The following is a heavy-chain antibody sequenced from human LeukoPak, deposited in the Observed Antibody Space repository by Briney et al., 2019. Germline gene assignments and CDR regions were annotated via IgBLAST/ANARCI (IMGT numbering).Heavy chain of an antibody. CDR3: ARVTGYMIEDYFDY. D-gene: IGHD3-22*01. CDR1: GDSIRNSY. CDR2: IYYSGST. V-gene: IGHV4-59*01. Sequence: SETLSLTCTVSGDSIRNSYWSWIRQPPGKGLEWIGYIYYSGSTNYNPSLKSRVTISVDTSKNQFSLRLSSVTAADTAVYYCARVTGYMIEDYFDYWGQGTLVTVSS. J-gene: IGHJ4*02.